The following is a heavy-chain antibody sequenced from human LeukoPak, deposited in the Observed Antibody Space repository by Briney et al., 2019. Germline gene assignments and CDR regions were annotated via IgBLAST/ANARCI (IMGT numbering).Heavy chain of an antibody. J-gene: IGHJ4*02. D-gene: IGHD6-19*01. CDR3: ARPYSSGGFDY. Sequence: PSETLSLTCTVSGGSISSSSYYWGWIRRPPGKGLEWIGSIYYSGSTYYNPSLKSRVTISVDTSKNQFSLKLSSVTAADTAVYYCARPYSSGGFDYWGQGTLVTVSS. CDR1: GGSISSSSYY. CDR2: IYYSGST. V-gene: IGHV4-39*01.